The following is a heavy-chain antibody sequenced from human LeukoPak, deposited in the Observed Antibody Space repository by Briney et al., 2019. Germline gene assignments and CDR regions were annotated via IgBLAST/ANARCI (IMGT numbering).Heavy chain of an antibody. CDR3: VREATVLPYCFDV. V-gene: IGHV3-7*01. CDR2: IKQDESEI. J-gene: IGHJ4*02. D-gene: IGHD4-11*01. Sequence: VGSLRLSCATSGFTFTRYWMSWVRQAPGKGLEWGANIKQDESEIYYVDSVKGRFTISRDNGKNSLFLHMNSLRVEDTAFYYCVREATVLPYCFDVWGQGTLVTVSS. CDR1: GFTFTRYW.